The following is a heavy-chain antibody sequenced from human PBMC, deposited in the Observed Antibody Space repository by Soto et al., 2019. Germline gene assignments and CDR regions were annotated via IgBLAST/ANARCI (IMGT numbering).Heavy chain of an antibody. Sequence: PSETLSLTCTVSGGSIKVGGYYCGWIRQTPGKGLEWVATIYYSGTTYYNPSLKSRLTISLDTSRNQFSLDLTSVTAADTAVYYCARLAYSHYSTWGQGTLVTVSS. CDR3: ARLAYSHYST. CDR2: IYYSGTT. J-gene: IGHJ4*02. CDR1: GGSIKVGGYY. D-gene: IGHD5-12*01. V-gene: IGHV4-39*01.